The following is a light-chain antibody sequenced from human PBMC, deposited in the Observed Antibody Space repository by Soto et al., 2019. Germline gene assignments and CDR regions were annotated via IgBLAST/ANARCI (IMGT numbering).Light chain of an antibody. Sequence: TVMTHSPATLSVSPGERATLSFWASQSVSSDLAWYELKPGQAPRLLIYGVSTRATGTPARFSGSGSGTRFTLSISSLQSEDFVVYYCQQYNTWPITFGQGTRWRL. V-gene: IGKV3D-15*01. CDR2: GVS. CDR3: QQYNTWPIT. J-gene: IGKJ5*01. CDR1: QSVSSD.